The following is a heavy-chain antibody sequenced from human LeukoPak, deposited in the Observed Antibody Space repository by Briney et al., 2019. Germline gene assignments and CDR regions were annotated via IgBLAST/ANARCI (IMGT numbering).Heavy chain of an antibody. D-gene: IGHD3-16*01. CDR3: ARVRGSYILYYFDY. V-gene: IGHV1-2*02. J-gene: IGHJ4*02. Sequence: GASVKVSCKASGYTFTGYYMHWVRQAPGQGLEWMGWINPNSGGTNYAQKFQGRVTMTRDTSISTAYMELSRRRSDDRAVYYCARVRGSYILYYFDYWGQGTLVTVSS. CDR1: GYTFTGYY. CDR2: INPNSGGT.